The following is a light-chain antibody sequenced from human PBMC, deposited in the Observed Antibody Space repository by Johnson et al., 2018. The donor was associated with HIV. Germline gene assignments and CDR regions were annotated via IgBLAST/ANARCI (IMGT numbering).Light chain of an antibody. V-gene: IGLV1-51*01. CDR1: SSNIGNNY. CDR3: GTWDSSLRTGF. CDR2: DNN. Sequence: QSVLTQPPSVSAAPGQKVTVSCSGSSSNIGNNYVSWYQQFPGTAPKLLIYDNNNRPSGIPDRFSGSKSGTSATLGITGLQTGDEADYNSGTWDSSLRTGFFGSGPKVTFL. J-gene: IGLJ1*01.